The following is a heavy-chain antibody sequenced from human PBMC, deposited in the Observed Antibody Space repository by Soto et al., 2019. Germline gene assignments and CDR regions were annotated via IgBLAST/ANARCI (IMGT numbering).Heavy chain of an antibody. J-gene: IGHJ3*02. V-gene: IGHV3-21*01. CDR3: ARDLYYYDSSGYYLDAFDI. CDR2: ISSSSSYI. Sequence: LRLSCASSGFTFSSYSMNWVRQAPGKGLEWVSSISSSSSYIYYADSVKGRFTISRDNAKNSLYLQMNSLRAEDTAVYYCARDLYYYDSSGYYLDAFDIWGQGTMVTVSS. CDR1: GFTFSSYS. D-gene: IGHD3-22*01.